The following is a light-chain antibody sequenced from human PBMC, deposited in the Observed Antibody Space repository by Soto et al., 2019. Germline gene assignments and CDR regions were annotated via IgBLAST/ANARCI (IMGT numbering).Light chain of an antibody. J-gene: IGKJ1*01. Sequence: ERVMTQSPTTLSVSLGERSTLXXRASQSVSSNLAWYQQKPGQAPRXFIYGASTRATGIPARFSGSGAGTEFTLTINSLQSEDFAVYYCQQYNNWPRTFGQGTKVDIK. CDR1: QSVSSN. CDR3: QQYNNWPRT. CDR2: GAS. V-gene: IGKV3D-15*01.